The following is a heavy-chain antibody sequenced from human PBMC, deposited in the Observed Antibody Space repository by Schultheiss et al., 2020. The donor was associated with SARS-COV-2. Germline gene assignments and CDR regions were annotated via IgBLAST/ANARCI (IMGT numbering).Heavy chain of an antibody. CDR2: ISYDGSNK. CDR1: GFTFSSYG. Sequence: GGSLRLSCAASGFTFSSYGMHWVRQAPGKGLEWVAVISYDGSNKYYADSVKGRFTISRDNSKNTLYLQMNSLRAEDTAVYYCARDYGWELLYFDYWGQGTLVTVSS. V-gene: IGHV3-30*03. J-gene: IGHJ4*02. CDR3: ARDYGWELLYFDY. D-gene: IGHD1-26*01.